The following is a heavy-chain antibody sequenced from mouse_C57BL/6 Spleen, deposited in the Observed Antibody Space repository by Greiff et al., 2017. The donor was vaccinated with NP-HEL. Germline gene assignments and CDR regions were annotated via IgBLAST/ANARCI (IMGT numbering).Heavy chain of an antibody. CDR2: ISSGSSTI. CDR3: ARRDYGGVDY. CDR1: GFTFSDYG. V-gene: IGHV5-17*01. Sequence: DVKLVESGGGLVKPGGSLKLSCAASGFTFSDYGMHWVRQAPEKGLEWVAYISSGSSTIYYADTVKGRFTISRDNAKNTLFLQMTSLRSEDTAMYYCARRDYGGVDYWGQGTTLTVSS. D-gene: IGHD1-1*02. J-gene: IGHJ2*01.